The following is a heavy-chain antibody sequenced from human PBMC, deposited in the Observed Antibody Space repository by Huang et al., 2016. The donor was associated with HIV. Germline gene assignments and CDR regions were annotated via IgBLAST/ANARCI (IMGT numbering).Heavy chain of an antibody. J-gene: IGHJ2*01. CDR1: GRALRGLS. Sequence: VLGRALRGLSVNWIRQAPGRGLEWIGEVNKGGSTKYNPSLKSRVTISVDTSKIQFSLNLTSVTATDTADYYCATSRSGSGWFLDIWGRGTLVSVS. D-gene: IGHD6-19*01. CDR2: VNKGGST. V-gene: IGHV4-34*01. CDR3: ATSRSGSGWFLDI.